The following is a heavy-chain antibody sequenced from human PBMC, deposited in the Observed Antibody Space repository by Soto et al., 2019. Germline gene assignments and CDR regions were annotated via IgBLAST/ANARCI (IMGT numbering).Heavy chain of an antibody. CDR2: INHSGST. Sequence: SSETLSLTCAVYGGSFSGYYWNWIRQPPGKGLEWIGEINHSGSTNYNPSLKSRVTISVDTSKNQFSLKLSSVTAADTAVYYCARGNVESGSYDAFDIWGQGTMVTVSS. V-gene: IGHV4-34*01. J-gene: IGHJ3*02. CDR3: ARGNVESGSYDAFDI. CDR1: GGSFSGYY. D-gene: IGHD1-26*01.